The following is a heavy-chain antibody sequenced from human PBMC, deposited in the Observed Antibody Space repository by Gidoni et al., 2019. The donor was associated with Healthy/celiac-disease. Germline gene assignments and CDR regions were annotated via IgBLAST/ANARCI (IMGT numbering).Heavy chain of an antibody. Sequence: EVQLVESGGGLVQPGGSLRLSCAASGFTFSSYSMNGARQAPGKGLEWVSYISSSSSTIYYADSVKGRFTISRDNAKNSLYLQMNSLRSEDTAVYYCARDRGPGYIDYWGQGTLVTVSS. CDR1: GFTFSSYS. CDR3: ARDRGPGYIDY. J-gene: IGHJ4*02. D-gene: IGHD3-10*01. V-gene: IGHV3-48*01. CDR2: ISSSSSTI.